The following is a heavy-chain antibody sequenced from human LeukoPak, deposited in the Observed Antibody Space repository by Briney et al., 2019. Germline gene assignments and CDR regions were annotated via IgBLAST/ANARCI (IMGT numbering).Heavy chain of an antibody. CDR3: AREHELETAPYYFDY. CDR1: GFTFSSYA. J-gene: IGHJ4*02. Sequence: GRSLRLSCAASGFTFSSYAMHWVRQAPGKGLEWVAVISYDGSNKYYADSVKGRFTISRDNSKNTLYLQMNSLRAEDTAVYYCAREHELETAPYYFDYWGQGTLVTVSS. V-gene: IGHV3-30-3*01. CDR2: ISYDGSNK. D-gene: IGHD5-24*01.